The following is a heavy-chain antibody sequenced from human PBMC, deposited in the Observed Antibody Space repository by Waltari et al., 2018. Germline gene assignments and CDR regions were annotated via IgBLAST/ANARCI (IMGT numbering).Heavy chain of an antibody. CDR3: AREAYSSSGAGPGFDP. V-gene: IGHV3-7*01. D-gene: IGHD6-13*01. CDR1: GFTFSSYW. CDR2: IKQDGSEK. J-gene: IGHJ5*02. Sequence: EVQLVESGGGLVQPGGSLRLSCAASGFTFSSYWMSWVRQAPGKGLEWVANIKQDGSEKYYVDSVKGRFTISRDNAKNSLYLQMNSLRAEDTAVYYCAREAYSSSGAGPGFDPWGQGTLVTVSS.